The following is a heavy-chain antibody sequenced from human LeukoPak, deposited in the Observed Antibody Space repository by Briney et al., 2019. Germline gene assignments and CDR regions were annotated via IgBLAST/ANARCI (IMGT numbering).Heavy chain of an antibody. V-gene: IGHV3-33*01. CDR2: IWYDGSNK. Sequence: GRSLSLSCAASGFTFSSYGMHWVRQAPGKGLEWVAVIWYDGSNKYYADSVKGRFTISRDNSKNTLYLQMNSLRAEDTAVYYCARDGTYSSSWYPRWGQGTLVTVSS. D-gene: IGHD6-13*01. CDR1: GFTFSSYG. CDR3: ARDGTYSSSWYPR. J-gene: IGHJ4*02.